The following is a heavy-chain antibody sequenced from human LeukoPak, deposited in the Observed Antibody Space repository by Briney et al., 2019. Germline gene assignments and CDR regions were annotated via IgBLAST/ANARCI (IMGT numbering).Heavy chain of an antibody. Sequence: ASVKVSCKASGYTFTGNYLHWVRQAPGQGLEWMGWINTNNGGTSYAQTFLGRVTMTRDTSISTAYLELVSLRSDDTAVYYCARGAVGMLGPNIPFDYCGQGTLVTLSS. D-gene: IGHD1-26*01. V-gene: IGHV1-2*02. CDR1: GYTFTGNY. J-gene: IGHJ4*02. CDR2: INTNNGGT. CDR3: ARGAVGMLGPNIPFDY.